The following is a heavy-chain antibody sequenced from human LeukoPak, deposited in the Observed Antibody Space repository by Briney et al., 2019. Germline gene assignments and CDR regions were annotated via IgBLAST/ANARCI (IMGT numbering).Heavy chain of an antibody. Sequence: ASVKVSCKVSGYTLTELSMHWVRQAPGKGLEWMGGFDPEGGETIYAQKFQGRVTMTEDTSTDTAYMELSGLRSEDTAVYYCARDGWSTMIVGALDYWGQGTLVTVSS. D-gene: IGHD3-22*01. V-gene: IGHV1-24*01. CDR3: ARDGWSTMIVGALDY. CDR1: GYTLTELS. J-gene: IGHJ4*02. CDR2: FDPEGGET.